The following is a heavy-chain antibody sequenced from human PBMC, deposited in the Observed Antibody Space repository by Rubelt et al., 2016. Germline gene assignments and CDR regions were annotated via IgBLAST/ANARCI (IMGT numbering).Heavy chain of an antibody. CDR1: GGSISSGGYY. D-gene: IGHD3-10*01. CDR3: ASRGRYYGSGSYPPRTGIVDY. CDR2: INHSGST. V-gene: IGHV4-31*03. Sequence: QVQLQESGPGLVKPSQTLSLTCTVSGGSISSGGYYWSWIRQPPGKGLEWIGEINHSGSTNYNPSLNSRVTIAVDTSKNQFSLKLSSVTAADTAVYYCASRGRYYGSGSYPPRTGIVDYWGQGTLVTVSS. J-gene: IGHJ4*02.